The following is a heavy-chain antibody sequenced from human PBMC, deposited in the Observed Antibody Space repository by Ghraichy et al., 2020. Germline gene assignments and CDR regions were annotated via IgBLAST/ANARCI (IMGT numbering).Heavy chain of an antibody. CDR2: INHSGST. V-gene: IGHV4-34*01. J-gene: IGHJ6*02. D-gene: IGHD3-10*01. CDR3: ARAYGSGSYRTLYYYYYGMDV. CDR1: GGSFSGYY. Sequence: SETLSLTCAVYGGSFSGYYWSWIRQPPGKGLEWIGEINHSGSTNYNPSLKSRVTISVDTSKNQFSLKLSSVTAADTAVYYCARAYGSGSYRTLYYYYYGMDVWGQGTTVTVSS.